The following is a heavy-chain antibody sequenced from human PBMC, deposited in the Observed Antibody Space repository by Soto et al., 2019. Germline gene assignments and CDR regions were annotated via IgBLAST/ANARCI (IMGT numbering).Heavy chain of an antibody. CDR3: ARLITGIVVVPAAMFSDY. CDR2: ISAYNGNT. J-gene: IGHJ4*02. V-gene: IGHV1-18*01. Sequence: VKVSCKASGYTFTSYGISWVRQAPGQGLEWMGWISAYNGNTNYAQKLQGRVTMTTDTSTSTAYMELRSLRSDDTAVYYCARLITGIVVVPAAMFSDYWGQGTLVTVSS. CDR1: GYTFTSYG. D-gene: IGHD2-2*01.